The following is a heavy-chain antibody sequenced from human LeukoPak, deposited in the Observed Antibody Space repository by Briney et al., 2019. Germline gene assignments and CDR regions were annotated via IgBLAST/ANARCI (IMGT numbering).Heavy chain of an antibody. J-gene: IGHJ3*02. Sequence: PGRSLRLSCAASGFTSSSYGMHWVRQAPGKGLEWVAVIWYDGSNKYYADSAKGRFTISRDNAKNSLFLEMNTLRAEDTAMYYCARDSPYGEYDSFDIWGQGTRVTVSS. CDR2: IWYDGSNK. CDR1: GFTSSSYG. V-gene: IGHV3-33*02. D-gene: IGHD4-17*01. CDR3: ARDSPYGEYDSFDI.